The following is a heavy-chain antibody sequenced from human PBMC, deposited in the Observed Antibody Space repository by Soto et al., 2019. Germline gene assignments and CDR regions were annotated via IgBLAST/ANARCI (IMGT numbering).Heavy chain of an antibody. CDR3: ARSRGYDYGDYYGMDV. D-gene: IGHD4-17*01. J-gene: IGHJ6*02. Sequence: GASVKVSCKASGGTFSSYAISWVRQAPGQGLEWMGGIIPIFGTANYAQKFQGRVTITADKSTSTAYMELSSLRSEDTAVYYCARSRGYDYGDYYGMDVWGQGTTVTVSS. V-gene: IGHV1-69*06. CDR1: GGTFSSYA. CDR2: IIPIFGTA.